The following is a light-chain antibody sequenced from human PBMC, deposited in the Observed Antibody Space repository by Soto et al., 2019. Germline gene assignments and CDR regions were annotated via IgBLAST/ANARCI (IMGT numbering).Light chain of an antibody. V-gene: IGKV1-39*01. Sequence: DMQMTQSPSSLSASVGDRVTITFRPSQTIDNYLNWYQHKQGKAPKLFIYGASILQSGVSERFTGSAAGTDFTPTISSLQPEDFATYYCQQYCPFPSPFGQGTKL. J-gene: IGKJ2*01. CDR2: GAS. CDR3: QQYCPFPSP. CDR1: QTIDNY.